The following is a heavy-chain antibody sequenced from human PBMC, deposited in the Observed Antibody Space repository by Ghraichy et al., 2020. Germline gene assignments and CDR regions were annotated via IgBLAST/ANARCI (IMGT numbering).Heavy chain of an antibody. J-gene: IGHJ5*02. CDR2: INPNSGGT. V-gene: IGHV1-2*02. CDR3: ARARTKSTVVVPAAILRHNWFDP. D-gene: IGHD2-2*01. Sequence: ASVKVSCKASGYTFTGYYMHWVRQAPGQGLEWMGWINPNSGGTNYAQKFQGRVTMTRDTSISTAYMELSRLRSDDTAVYYCARARTKSTVVVPAAILRHNWFDPWGQGTLVTVSS. CDR1: GYTFTGYY.